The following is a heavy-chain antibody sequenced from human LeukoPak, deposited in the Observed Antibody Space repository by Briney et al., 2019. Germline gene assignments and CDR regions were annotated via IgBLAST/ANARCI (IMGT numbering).Heavy chain of an antibody. Sequence: PGGSLRLSCAASGFTFSSYSMTWVRQAPGKGLEWLSSFTSRSRSIYYADSVKGRFTISRDNAKNSLYLQMNSLRAEDTAVYYCARELGIAAADFDYWGQGTLVTVSS. CDR2: FTSRSRSI. CDR1: GFTFSSYS. J-gene: IGHJ4*02. V-gene: IGHV3-21*01. D-gene: IGHD6-13*01. CDR3: ARELGIAAADFDY.